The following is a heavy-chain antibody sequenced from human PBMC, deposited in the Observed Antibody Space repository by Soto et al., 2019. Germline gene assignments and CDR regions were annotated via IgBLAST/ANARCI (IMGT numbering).Heavy chain of an antibody. CDR3: ARDSYYYDSSGYDYDAFDI. V-gene: IGHV3-23*01. CDR1: GFTFSSYA. J-gene: IGHJ3*02. CDR2: ISGSGGST. Sequence: GGSLRLSCAASGFTFSSYAMSWVRQAPGKGLEWVSAISGSGGSTYYADSVKGRFTISRDNAKNSLYLQMNSLRAEDTAVYYCARDSYYYDSSGYDYDAFDIWGQGTMVTVSS. D-gene: IGHD3-22*01.